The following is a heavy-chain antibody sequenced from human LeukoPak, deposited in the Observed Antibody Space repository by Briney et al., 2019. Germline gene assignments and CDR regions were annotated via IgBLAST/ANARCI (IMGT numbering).Heavy chain of an antibody. Sequence: GGSLRLSCAASDFSFITYAMSWVRQAPGKGLEWVSTITGRGDATYYADSVKGRFTISRDNSKNSLYLQMNSLRAEDTAVYYCAGGHLIFDYWGQGTLVTVSS. J-gene: IGHJ4*02. CDR3: AGGHLIFDY. CDR2: ITGRGDAT. CDR1: DFSFITYA. D-gene: IGHD3-16*01. V-gene: IGHV3-23*01.